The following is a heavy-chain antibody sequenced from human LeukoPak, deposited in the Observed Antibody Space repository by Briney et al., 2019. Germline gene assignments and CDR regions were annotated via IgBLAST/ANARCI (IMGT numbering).Heavy chain of an antibody. D-gene: IGHD2-15*01. CDR1: GYTFTSYG. CDR3: ARDRYCSGGSCYSFASLNNWFDP. Sequence: GASVKVSCKASGYTFTSYGISWVRQAPGQGLEWMGLITAYNGNTNYAQKLQGRVTMTTDTSTSTAYMELRSLRSDDTAVYYCARDRYCSGGSCYSFASLNNWFDPWGQGTLVTVSS. J-gene: IGHJ5*02. V-gene: IGHV1-18*01. CDR2: ITAYNGNT.